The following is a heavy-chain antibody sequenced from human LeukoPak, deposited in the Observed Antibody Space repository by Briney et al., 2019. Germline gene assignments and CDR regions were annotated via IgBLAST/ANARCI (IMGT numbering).Heavy chain of an antibody. D-gene: IGHD3-16*01. CDR1: GIIFSNYW. CDR3: ARRAGAYPHPYDY. Sequence: PGGSLRLSCAASGIIFSNYWMHWVRQAPGKGLVWVSRINRDGSSTSYADSVKGRFTISRDNAKNTLYLQMNSLRAEDTAVYYCARRAGAYPHPYDYWGQGTLVTVSS. J-gene: IGHJ4*02. V-gene: IGHV3-74*01. CDR2: INRDGSST.